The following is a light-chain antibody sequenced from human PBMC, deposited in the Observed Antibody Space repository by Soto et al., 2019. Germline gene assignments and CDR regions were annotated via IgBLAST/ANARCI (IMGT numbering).Light chain of an antibody. CDR3: QQRSNRPLT. J-gene: IGKJ5*01. V-gene: IGKV3-11*01. CDR1: QNVSSN. Sequence: TVLTQSPGTLSLSPGERATLSCRASQNVSSNLAWYQQKPGQAPRLLIYDTSIRASGIPARFSGGGSGTDFTLTISSLDPEDSAVYYCQQRSNRPLTFGQGTRLEIK. CDR2: DTS.